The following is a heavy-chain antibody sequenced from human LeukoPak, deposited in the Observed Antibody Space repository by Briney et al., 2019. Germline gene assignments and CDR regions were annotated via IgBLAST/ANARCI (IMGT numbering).Heavy chain of an antibody. Sequence: SQTLSLTCTVSGGSISSGDYYGSWIRHPPGTGLEWSGEINHSRIPNYTPSLQRRATISVDTSKNQFSLKLSSVTAADTAVYYCARGLRSGYSYGFDYWGQGTLVTVSS. J-gene: IGHJ4*02. CDR2: INHSRIP. V-gene: IGHV4-30-4*01. CDR3: ARGLRSGYSYGFDY. D-gene: IGHD5-18*01. CDR1: GGSISSGDYY.